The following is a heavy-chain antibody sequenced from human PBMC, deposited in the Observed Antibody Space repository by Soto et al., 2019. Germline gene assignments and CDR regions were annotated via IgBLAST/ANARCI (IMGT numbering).Heavy chain of an antibody. Sequence: GASVKVSCKASGGTFSSYAISWVRQAPGQGLEWMGGIIPIFGTANYAQKFQGRVTITADKSTSTAYMELSSLRSEDTAVYYGARDWYSSSWYWWFDPWGQGTLVTVSS. CDR1: GGTFSSYA. CDR2: IIPIFGTA. CDR3: ARDWYSSSWYWWFDP. D-gene: IGHD6-13*01. V-gene: IGHV1-69*06. J-gene: IGHJ5*02.